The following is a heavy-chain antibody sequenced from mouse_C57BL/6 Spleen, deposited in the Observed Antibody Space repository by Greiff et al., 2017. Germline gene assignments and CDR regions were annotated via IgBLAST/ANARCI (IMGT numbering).Heavy chain of an antibody. D-gene: IGHD1-3*01. CDR3: ARERKNSGGRYFDV. J-gene: IGHJ1*03. CDR1: GYTFTSYW. V-gene: IGHV1-53*01. Sequence: QVQLQQSGPELVKPGASVKLSCKASGYTFTSYWMHWVKQRPGQGLEWIGNINPSNGGTNYNEKFKSKATLTVDKYSSTAYMQLSSLTSEDSAVYYCARERKNSGGRYFDVWGTGTTVTVSS. CDR2: INPSNGGT.